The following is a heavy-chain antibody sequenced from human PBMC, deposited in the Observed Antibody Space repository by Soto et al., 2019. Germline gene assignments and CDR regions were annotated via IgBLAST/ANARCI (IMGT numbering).Heavy chain of an antibody. CDR1: GGSVSTCSYS. D-gene: IGHD1-26*01. CDR2: IYYSGTT. J-gene: IGHJ5*02. Sequence: SENLSLTCTVSGGSVSTCSYSWSWTRQPPGKGLEWIGYIYYSGTTNYNPSLKSRVTISLDTSKNQFSLMLSSLTAADTAVYYCVWETSVSYFYPWGQGALVTVSS. CDR3: VWETSVSYFYP. V-gene: IGHV4-61*01.